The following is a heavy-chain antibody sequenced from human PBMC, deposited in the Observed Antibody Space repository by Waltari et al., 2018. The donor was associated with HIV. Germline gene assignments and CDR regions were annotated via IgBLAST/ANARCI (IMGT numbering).Heavy chain of an antibody. D-gene: IGHD3-16*02. CDR2: GGVASEYR. J-gene: IGHJ6*02. V-gene: IGHV1-58*01. CDR1: GFVFRRSS. Sequence: QMRLLQSGPQVKTPGTSVTVSCQAFGFVFRRSSFYLLRLGLRQRLEWMAIGGVASEYRNVAEGLRERVRLSVDKSTETVNLELSSLGSDDTAVYYCAADVKLRYSGENLPYSFFCGFAIWGHMDHG. CDR3: AADVKLRYSGENLPYSFFCGFAI.